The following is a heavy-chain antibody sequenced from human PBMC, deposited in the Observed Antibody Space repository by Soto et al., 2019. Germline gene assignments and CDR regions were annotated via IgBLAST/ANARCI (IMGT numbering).Heavy chain of an antibody. Sequence: QVQLQESGPGLVKPSETLSLTCSVSGGSITPYYWSWIRQAPGKGLEWIGDIYFAGTTTYNPSLKSRVTMSVDTSENQFSLKLTSVTAADTAVYYCARLGGFYQALDTWGQGTLVTVSS. CDR2: IYFAGTT. V-gene: IGHV4-59*08. CDR3: ARLGGFYQALDT. J-gene: IGHJ5*02. D-gene: IGHD3-22*01. CDR1: GGSITPYY.